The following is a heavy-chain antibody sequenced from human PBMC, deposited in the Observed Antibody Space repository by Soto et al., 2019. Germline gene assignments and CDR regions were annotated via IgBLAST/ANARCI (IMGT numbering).Heavy chain of an antibody. V-gene: IGHV4-39*01. CDR2: IYYSGRT. CDR3: ARRWGYSFDY. CDR1: GGSISSYY. J-gene: IGHJ4*02. D-gene: IGHD7-27*01. Sequence: QLQLQESGPGLVKPSETLSLTCTVSGGSISSYYWGWIRRPPGKGLEWSGSIYYSGRTYYNPSLKSRVTISVDTSKNQFSLILSSVTAADTAVYYCARRWGYSFDYWGQGTLVTVSS.